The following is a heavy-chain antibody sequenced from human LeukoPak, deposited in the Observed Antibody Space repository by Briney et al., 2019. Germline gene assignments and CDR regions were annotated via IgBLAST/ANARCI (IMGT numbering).Heavy chain of an antibody. V-gene: IGHV1-69*05. Sequence: SVKVSCKASEGTFSSYAISWVRQAPGQGLEWMGGIIPIFGTANYAQKFQGRVTITTDESTSTAYMELSSLRSEDTAVYYCASDSSTSPYYYYMDVWSKGTTVTVSS. D-gene: IGHD2-2*01. J-gene: IGHJ6*03. CDR3: ASDSSTSPYYYYMDV. CDR1: EGTFSSYA. CDR2: IIPIFGTA.